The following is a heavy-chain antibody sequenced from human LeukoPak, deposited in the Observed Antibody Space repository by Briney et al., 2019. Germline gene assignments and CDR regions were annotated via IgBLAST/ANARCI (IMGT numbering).Heavy chain of an antibody. CDR2: IYHSGST. CDR3: ASQPSRYFDSSGYFDY. V-gene: IGHV4-39*01. J-gene: IGHJ4*02. Sequence: SETLSLTCTVSGDFISHSSYYCGWIRQPPGKGLEWIGSIYHSGSTYYNPSLKSRVTISVDTSKNRFSLRMNSVTAADAAMYYCASQPSRYFDSSGYFDYWGQGTLVTVSS. D-gene: IGHD3-22*01. CDR1: GDFISHSSYY.